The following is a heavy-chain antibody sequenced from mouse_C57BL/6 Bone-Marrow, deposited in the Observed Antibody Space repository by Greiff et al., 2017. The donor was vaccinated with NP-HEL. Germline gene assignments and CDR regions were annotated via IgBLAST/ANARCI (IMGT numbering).Heavy chain of an antibody. Sequence: QVQLQQSGAELAKPGASVKLSCKASGYTFTSYWMHWVKQRPGQGLEWIGYINPSSGYTKYNQKFKDKATLTADKSSSTAYMQLSSLTYEDSAVNYCARRGYGSHYYFDYWGQGTTLTVSS. V-gene: IGHV1-7*01. CDR3: ARRGYGSHYYFDY. D-gene: IGHD1-1*01. CDR2: INPSSGYT. J-gene: IGHJ2*01. CDR1: GYTFTSYW.